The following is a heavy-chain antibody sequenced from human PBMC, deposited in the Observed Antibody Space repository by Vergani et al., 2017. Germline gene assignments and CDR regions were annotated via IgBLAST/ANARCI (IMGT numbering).Heavy chain of an antibody. J-gene: IGHJ6*02. CDR2: INSDGSST. Sequence: EVQLVESGGGLVKPGGSLRLSCAASGFTFSSYWMHWVRQAPGKGLVWVSRINSDGSSTSYADSVKGRFTISRDNSKNTLYLQMNSLRAEDTAVYYCAKARQEARRTLHYGMDVWGQGTTVTVSS. D-gene: IGHD1-14*01. CDR1: GFTFSSYW. V-gene: IGHV3-74*02. CDR3: AKARQEARRTLHYGMDV.